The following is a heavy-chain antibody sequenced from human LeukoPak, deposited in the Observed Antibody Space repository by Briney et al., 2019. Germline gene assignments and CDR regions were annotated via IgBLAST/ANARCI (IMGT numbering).Heavy chain of an antibody. CDR1: GYTFTSYA. CDR3: ARRGYSGYLAWYAQPFDY. D-gene: IGHD5-12*01. V-gene: IGHV7-4-1*02. CDR2: INTNTGNP. Sequence: HRASVKVSCMASGYTFTSYAMNWVRQAPGQGLEWMGWINTNTGNPTYAQGFTGRFVFSLDTSVSTAYLQISSLKAEDTAVYYCARRGYSGYLAWYAQPFDYWGQGTLVTVSS. J-gene: IGHJ4*02.